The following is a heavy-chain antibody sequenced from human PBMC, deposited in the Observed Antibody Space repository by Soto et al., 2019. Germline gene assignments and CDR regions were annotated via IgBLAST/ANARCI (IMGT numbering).Heavy chain of an antibody. J-gene: IGHJ4*02. D-gene: IGHD3-10*01. V-gene: IGHV4-39*07. CDR2: SFYTGRT. CDR3: ASYCYGDNIDFLAY. CDR1: DGSMSTSSYY. Sequence: SETRSLSWSVSDGSMSTSSYYGGWIRQSPGKGLEWIGSSFYTGRTYYNPSLESRVTIYIDKSQNQFSLNLSSVTAADTAVYYCASYCYGDNIDFLAYWGQRALVTVSS.